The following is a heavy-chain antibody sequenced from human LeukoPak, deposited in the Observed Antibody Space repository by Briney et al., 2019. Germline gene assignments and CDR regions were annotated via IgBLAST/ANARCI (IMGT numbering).Heavy chain of an antibody. J-gene: IGHJ5*02. Sequence: SETLSLTCTVSGGSISSYYWSWIRQPAGKGLEWIGRIYTSGSTNYNPSLKSRVTMSVDTSKNQFSLKLRSVTAADTAVYYCARSRNTLQWELLTWGQGTLVTVSS. CDR2: IYTSGST. D-gene: IGHD1-26*01. V-gene: IGHV4-4*07. CDR1: GGSISSYY. CDR3: ARSRNTLQWELLT.